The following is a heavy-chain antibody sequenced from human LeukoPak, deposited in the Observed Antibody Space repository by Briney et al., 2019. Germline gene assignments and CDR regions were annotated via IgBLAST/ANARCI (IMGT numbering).Heavy chain of an antibody. D-gene: IGHD6-19*01. J-gene: IGHJ5*02. V-gene: IGHV4-39*01. CDR3: ARNISSHHTGASFDP. CDR1: GDSIRSGYYY. Sequence: SETLSLTCTVSGDSIRSGYYYWVWIRQPPGKGLEWIGSVYHIGSPSYNPSLRSRVTMSADASKNQLSLQLTSVTATDTAVYYCARNISSHHTGASFDPWGQGTLVIVSS. CDR2: VYHIGSP.